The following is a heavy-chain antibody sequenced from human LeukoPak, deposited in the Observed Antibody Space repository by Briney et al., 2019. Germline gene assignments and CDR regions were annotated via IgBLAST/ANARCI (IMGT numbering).Heavy chain of an antibody. J-gene: IGHJ4*02. Sequence: ASVKVSCKASGYTFTGYYMHWVRQAPGQGLEWMGWINPNSGGTNYAQKFQGRVTMTRDTSIRTAYMELSRLRSDDTAVYYCARDHCSGGSCYGYFDYWGQGTLVTVSS. V-gene: IGHV1-2*02. D-gene: IGHD2-15*01. CDR3: ARDHCSGGSCYGYFDY. CDR1: GYTFTGYY. CDR2: INPNSGGT.